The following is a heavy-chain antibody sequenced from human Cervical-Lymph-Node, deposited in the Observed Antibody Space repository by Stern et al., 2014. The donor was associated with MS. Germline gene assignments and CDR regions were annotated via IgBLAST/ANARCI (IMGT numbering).Heavy chain of an antibody. D-gene: IGHD5-24*01. CDR2: IYTTGST. Sequence: VQLVESGPGLVKPSQTLSLTCAVSGGSISSGSYYWSWIRQPAGKGLEWIGRIYTTGSTDYNPSLKSRVTISADPAKKPFSLKLSSVTAADTAVYYCARDSLEAYYFDSWGQGTLVTVSS. CDR3: ARDSLEAYYFDS. CDR1: GGSISSGSYY. J-gene: IGHJ4*02. V-gene: IGHV4-61*02.